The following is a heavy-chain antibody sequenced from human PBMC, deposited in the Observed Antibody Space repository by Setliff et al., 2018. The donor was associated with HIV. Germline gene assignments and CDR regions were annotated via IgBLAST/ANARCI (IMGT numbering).Heavy chain of an antibody. J-gene: IGHJ4*02. CDR2: IKSKTDGGTT. D-gene: IGHD6-13*01. Sequence: GGSLRLSCAASGFTFSNAWMSWVRQAPGKGLEWVGRIKSKTDGGTTDYAAPVKGRFTISRDDSKNTLYLQMNSLKTEDTAVYYCRAAVGGTSYFDFWGQGTLVTVSS. CDR3: RAAVGGTSYFDF. V-gene: IGHV3-15*01. CDR1: GFTFSNAW.